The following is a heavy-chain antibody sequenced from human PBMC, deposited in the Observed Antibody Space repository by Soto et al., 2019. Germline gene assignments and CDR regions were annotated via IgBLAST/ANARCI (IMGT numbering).Heavy chain of an antibody. Sequence: GVGSTYHADSVKGRFTISRDNFKNTLYLQMNSLRAEDTAIYYCAKFRDSSAYLVEDYFDYWGQGTLVTVSS. D-gene: IGHD3-22*01. CDR2: GVGST. V-gene: IGHV3-23*01. CDR3: AKFRDSSAYLVEDYFDY. J-gene: IGHJ4*02.